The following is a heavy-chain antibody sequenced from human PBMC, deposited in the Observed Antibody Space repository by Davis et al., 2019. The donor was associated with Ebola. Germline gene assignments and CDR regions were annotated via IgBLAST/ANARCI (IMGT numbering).Heavy chain of an antibody. V-gene: IGHV3-23*01. D-gene: IGHD2-21*02. J-gene: IGHJ3*01. Sequence: GGSLRLSCAASGFTFSTFAMTWVRQAPGKGLEWVSVISAGGGSTYYADSVKGRFSISRDNSKNTLYLQMNNLRDEDTAVYYCVRGRDIVVVTDTPCFGFWGQGTMVTVSS. CDR3: VRGRDIVVVTDTPCFGF. CDR2: ISAGGGST. CDR1: GFTFSTFA.